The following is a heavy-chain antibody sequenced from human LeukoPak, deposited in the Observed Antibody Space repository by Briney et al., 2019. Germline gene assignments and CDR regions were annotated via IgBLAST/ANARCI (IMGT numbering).Heavy chain of an antibody. CDR2: ISGSGGST. CDR1: GFAFSTYA. CDR3: AKFAGDSSGSDFDY. J-gene: IGHJ4*02. V-gene: IGHV3-23*01. D-gene: IGHD3-22*01. Sequence: GGSLRLSCAASGFAFSTYAMSWVRPAPGKGLEWVSAISGSGGSTYYADSVKGRFTISRDNSKNTLYLQMNSLRAEDTAVYYCAKFAGDSSGSDFDYWGQGTLVTVSS.